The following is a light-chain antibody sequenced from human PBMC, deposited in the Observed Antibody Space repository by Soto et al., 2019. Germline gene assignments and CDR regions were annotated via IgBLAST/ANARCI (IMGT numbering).Light chain of an antibody. CDR2: GVT. CDR3: NSYAGSNIYV. V-gene: IGLV2-8*01. CDR1: SSDVGRYDY. J-gene: IGLJ1*01. Sequence: QSALTQPPSASGSPGQSVTFSCNGTSSDVGRYDYVSWYQQHPGKAPKLLIYGVTKRPSGVPDRFSGSKSGNTASLTVSGLQAEDEAYYYCNSYAGSNIYVFGTGTKLTVL.